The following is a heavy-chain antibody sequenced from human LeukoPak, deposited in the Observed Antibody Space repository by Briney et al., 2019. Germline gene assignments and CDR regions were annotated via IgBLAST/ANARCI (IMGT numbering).Heavy chain of an antibody. D-gene: IGHD1-26*01. CDR2: MSGSGDST. CDR1: GIPLRGYA. V-gene: IGHV3-23*01. CDR3: AKDNYADSYYPFDY. J-gene: IGHJ4*02. Sequence: PGGSLRLSCAGAGIPLRGYAMSWVRKAPGKGLEWVSAMSGSGDSTLYAASVRGRFTISRDDSKNTLYLQMNNLRVEDTAVYYCAKDNYADSYYPFDYWGQGTLVTVSS.